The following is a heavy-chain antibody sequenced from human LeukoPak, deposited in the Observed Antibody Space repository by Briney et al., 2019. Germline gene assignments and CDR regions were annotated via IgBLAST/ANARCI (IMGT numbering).Heavy chain of an antibody. Sequence: PGGSLRLSCAASGFTFNSYALSWVRQAPGKGLEWVSAISGNDDNKYYADSVKGGFTISREISKKTLYMQMNSLRVEDTAVYYCAKGPKLGDGFHCDYWGQGTLVTVSS. D-gene: IGHD5-24*01. V-gene: IGHV3-23*01. CDR3: AKGPKLGDGFHCDY. CDR1: GFTFNSYA. CDR2: ISGNDDNK. J-gene: IGHJ4*02.